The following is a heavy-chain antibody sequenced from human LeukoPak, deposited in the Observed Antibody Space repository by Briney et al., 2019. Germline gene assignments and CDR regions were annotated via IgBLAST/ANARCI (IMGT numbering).Heavy chain of an antibody. CDR1: GGSISSSSYY. J-gene: IGHJ4*02. CDR2: IYYSGAT. Sequence: SETLSLTCTVSGGSISSSSYYWGWIRQPPGKGLEWIGSIYYSGATYYNPSLTSRVTISVDTSKNQFSLKLSSVTAADTAMYYCAGDRLYYFDYWGQGTLVTVSS. V-gene: IGHV4-39*07. CDR3: AGDRLYYFDY.